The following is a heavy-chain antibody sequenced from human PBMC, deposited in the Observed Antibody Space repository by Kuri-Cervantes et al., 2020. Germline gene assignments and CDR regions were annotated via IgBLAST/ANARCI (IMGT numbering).Heavy chain of an antibody. J-gene: IGHJ3*02. V-gene: IGHV3-30*01. CDR2: ISYDGSNK. D-gene: IGHD6-19*01. CDR1: GFTFSSHA. CDR3: ARGYSGWSFDI. Sequence: GGSLRLSCAASGFTFSSHAMHWVRQAPGKGLEWVAVISYDGSNKYYADSVKGRFTISRDNSKNTLYLQMNSLRAEDTAVYYCARGYSGWSFDIWGQGTMVTVSS.